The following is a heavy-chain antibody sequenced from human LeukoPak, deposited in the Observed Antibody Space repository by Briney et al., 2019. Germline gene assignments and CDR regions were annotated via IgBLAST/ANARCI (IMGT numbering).Heavy chain of an antibody. CDR3: ARGNQQPPRSTPDY. CDR2: IKTDGSTT. Sequence: GGSLRLSCAVSGFTFSSSWMHWVRQAPGKGLVWVSHIKTDGSTTAYADSVKGRFTISRDNAKNTLYLQMNSLRAEDTGVYYCARGNQQPPRSTPDYWGQGTLVTVSS. CDR1: GFTFSSSW. J-gene: IGHJ4*02. V-gene: IGHV3-74*01. D-gene: IGHD5-18*01.